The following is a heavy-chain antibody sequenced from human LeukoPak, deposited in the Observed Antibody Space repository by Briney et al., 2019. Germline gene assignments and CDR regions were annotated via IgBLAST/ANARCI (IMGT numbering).Heavy chain of an antibody. V-gene: IGHV1-2*02. CDR1: GYTFTSYG. CDR2: INPNSGGT. Sequence: GASVKVSCKASGYTFTSYGISWVRQAPGQGLEWMGWINPNSGGTNYAQKFQGRVTMTRDTSISTAYMELSRLRSDDTAVYYCARELFAEVKVWNDQKVDAFDIWGQGTMVTVSS. CDR3: ARELFAEVKVWNDQKVDAFDI. J-gene: IGHJ3*02. D-gene: IGHD1-1*01.